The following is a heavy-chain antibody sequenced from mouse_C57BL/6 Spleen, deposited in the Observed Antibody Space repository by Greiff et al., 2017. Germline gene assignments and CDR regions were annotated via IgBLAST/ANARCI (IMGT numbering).Heavy chain of an antibody. Sequence: SGPGLVKPSQSLSLSCSVTGYSFTSCYYWYWNRQPPGNKLEWMGFISYDGSNNYNPSLKNQISITRDTSKNQFILKLNSMTTEDTATYYGARDRALTGTVAMDCWGQGATVTVSS. CDR3: ARDRALTGTVAMDC. CDR1: GYSFTSCYY. CDR2: ISYDGSN. D-gene: IGHD4-1*01. J-gene: IGHJ4*01. V-gene: IGHV3-6*01.